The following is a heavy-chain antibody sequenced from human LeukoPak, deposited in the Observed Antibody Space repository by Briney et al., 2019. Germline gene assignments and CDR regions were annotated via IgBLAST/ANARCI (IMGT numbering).Heavy chain of an antibody. D-gene: IGHD5-24*01. CDR3: ARVGDGLNDAFDM. V-gene: IGHV1-2*06. CDR1: GYTFTGYF. J-gene: IGHJ3*02. CDR2: INPKTGGT. Sequence: ASVKVSCTASGYTFTGYFMNWVRQAPGQGPEWMGRINPKTGGTNYAQKFQGRVTMTRDTSITTGYMELSRLRSDDTAVYYCARVGDGLNDAFDMWGQGTLVTVSS.